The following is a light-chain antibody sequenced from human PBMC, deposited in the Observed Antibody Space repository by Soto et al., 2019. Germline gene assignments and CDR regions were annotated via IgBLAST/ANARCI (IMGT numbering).Light chain of an antibody. Sequence: QMTQSPSTLSASIGDRVTIACRASQGISNWLAWYQQKPGKAPKLLIFHASSLESGVPSRFSGSGSGTEFTLTISSLQSDDFATYYCQQYNTYPTFGQGTKVDIK. CDR1: QGISNW. V-gene: IGKV1-5*01. CDR2: HAS. J-gene: IGKJ1*01. CDR3: QQYNTYPT.